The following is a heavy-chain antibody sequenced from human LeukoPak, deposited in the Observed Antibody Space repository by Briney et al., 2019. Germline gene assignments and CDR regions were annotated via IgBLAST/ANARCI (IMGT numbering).Heavy chain of an antibody. Sequence: GGSLRLSCAASGFTFSSYEMNWVRQAPGKGLEWVSYISSSGSTIYYADSVKGRFTISRDNAKNSLYLQMNSLRAEDTAVYYCARTTRHYDSSGADAFDIWSQGTMVTVSS. J-gene: IGHJ3*02. CDR3: ARTTRHYDSSGADAFDI. V-gene: IGHV3-48*03. CDR2: ISSSGSTI. D-gene: IGHD3-22*01. CDR1: GFTFSSYE.